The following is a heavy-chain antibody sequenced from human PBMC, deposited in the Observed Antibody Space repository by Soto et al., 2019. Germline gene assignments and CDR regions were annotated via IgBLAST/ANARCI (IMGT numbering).Heavy chain of an antibody. CDR3: ARDLAHGAFDI. CDR1: GGTFSSYA. Sequence: QVQLVQSGAEVKKPGSSVKVSCKASGGTFSSYAISWVGQAPGQGLEWMGGIIPIFGTANYAQKFQGRVPITADESTSTAYMEPSSLRSEDTAVYYCARDLAHGAFDIWGQGKMVTVSS. J-gene: IGHJ3*02. V-gene: IGHV1-69*01. CDR2: IIPIFGTA.